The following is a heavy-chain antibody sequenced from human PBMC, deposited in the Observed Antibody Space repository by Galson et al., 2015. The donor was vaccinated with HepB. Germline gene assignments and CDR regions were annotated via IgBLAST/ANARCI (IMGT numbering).Heavy chain of an antibody. V-gene: IGHV3-23*01. J-gene: IGHJ6*03. CDR1: GFTFSIYA. D-gene: IGHD3-16*01. CDR3: AKVGGGGTYYYYYYMDV. CDR2: IGCSGSSK. Sequence: SLRLSCAASGFTFSIYAMHWVRQAPGKGLEWVSAIGCSGSSKYYADSVKGRFTISRDNSKNTLYLQMNSLRAEDTAVYYCAKVGGGGTYYYYYYMDVWGKGTTVTVSS.